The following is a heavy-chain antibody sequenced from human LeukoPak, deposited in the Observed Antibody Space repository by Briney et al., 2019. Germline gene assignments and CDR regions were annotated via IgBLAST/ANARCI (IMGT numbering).Heavy chain of an antibody. V-gene: IGHV1-24*01. CDR1: GYTLTELS. D-gene: IGHD3-10*01. Sequence: ASVKVSCKVSGYTLTELSMHWVRQAPGKGLEWMGGFDPEDGETIYAQKFQGRVTMTEDTSTDTAYMELSSLRSEDTAVYYCATNWVRGVIRDYYYYMDVWGKGTTVTISS. J-gene: IGHJ6*03. CDR3: ATNWVRGVIRDYYYYMDV. CDR2: FDPEDGET.